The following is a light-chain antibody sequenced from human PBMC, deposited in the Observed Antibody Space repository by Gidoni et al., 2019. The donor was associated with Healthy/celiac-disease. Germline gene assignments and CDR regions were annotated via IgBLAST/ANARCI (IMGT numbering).Light chain of an antibody. CDR2: GAS. CDR1: QSVSSSY. Sequence: EIVLTQSPGTLSLSPGERATLSCRARQSVSSSYLAWYQQKPGQAPRLLIYGASSRATGIPDRFSGSGSGTDFTLTISRLEPEDFAVYYCQPYGSSRWTFGQGPKVEI. J-gene: IGKJ1*01. CDR3: QPYGSSRWT. V-gene: IGKV3-20*01.